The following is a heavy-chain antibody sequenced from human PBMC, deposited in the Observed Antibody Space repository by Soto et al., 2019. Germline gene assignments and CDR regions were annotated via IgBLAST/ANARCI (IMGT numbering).Heavy chain of an antibody. J-gene: IGHJ5*02. CDR2: ISAYNGNT. Sequence: ASVKVSCKASGYTFTSYGISWVRQAPGQGLEWMGWISAYNGNTNYAQKLQGRVTMTTDTSTSTAYMELRSLRSDDTAVYYCARAHIGAYYDFWSGYYTGSGWFDPWGQGTLVTVSS. V-gene: IGHV1-18*01. CDR3: ARAHIGAYYDFWSGYYTGSGWFDP. D-gene: IGHD3-3*01. CDR1: GYTFTSYG.